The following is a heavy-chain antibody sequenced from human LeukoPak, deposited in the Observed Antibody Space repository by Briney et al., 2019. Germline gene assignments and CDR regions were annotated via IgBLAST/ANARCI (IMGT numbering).Heavy chain of an antibody. CDR3: ARDGGHTYSFDY. V-gene: IGHV4-34*01. Sequence: SETLSLTCAVYGGSFSGYYWSWIRQPPGKGLEWIGEINHSGGTNYNPSLKSRVTISLDTSKNQFSLRLNSVTAADTAVYYCARDGGHTYSFDYWGQGTLVTISS. J-gene: IGHJ4*02. CDR1: GGSFSGYY. CDR2: INHSGGT. D-gene: IGHD2-21*01.